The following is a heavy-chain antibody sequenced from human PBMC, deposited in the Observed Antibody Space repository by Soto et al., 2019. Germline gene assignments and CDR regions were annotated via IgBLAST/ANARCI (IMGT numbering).Heavy chain of an antibody. J-gene: IGHJ4*02. V-gene: IGHV4-4*02. Sequence: QLQLQESGPGLVEPSGTLSLACGVSGGSLSSGDWWSWVRQPPGKGLEWIGEISLGGTTSYNPSLKSRVSMSLDTSKNHFSLKVSSVIAADTAVYYCARGGDYTPGFACWGQGTLVTVSS. D-gene: IGHD3-3*01. CDR3: ARGGDYTPGFAC. CDR1: GGSLSSGDW. CDR2: ISLGGTT.